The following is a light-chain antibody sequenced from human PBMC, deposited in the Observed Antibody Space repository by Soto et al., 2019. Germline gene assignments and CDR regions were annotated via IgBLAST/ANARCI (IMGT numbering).Light chain of an antibody. CDR2: GAS. J-gene: IGKJ4*01. Sequence: VMSQSPLSLPVTLGQPASISCRASQSVSSTYLAWYQQKPGQAPRLLIFGASNRATGIPDRFSGSGSGTEFTLTISRLEPEDFAVYYCQQFENSRLTFGGGTKVDIK. CDR1: QSVSSTY. V-gene: IGKV3-20*01. CDR3: QQFENSRLT.